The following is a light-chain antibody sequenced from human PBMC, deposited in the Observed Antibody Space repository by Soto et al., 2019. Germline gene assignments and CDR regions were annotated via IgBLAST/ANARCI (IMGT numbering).Light chain of an antibody. CDR2: GNS. V-gene: IGLV1-40*01. CDR1: SSNLGSDYD. CDR3: QSYDNSMSGYV. Sequence: QSVLTQPPSVSGAPGQRVTISCTGSSSNLGSDYDVHWYQQVPGRAPKLLIYGNSHRPPGVPDRFSGSRSGTSASLAITGLQADDEADYYCQSYDNSMSGYVFGTGTKATVL. J-gene: IGLJ1*01.